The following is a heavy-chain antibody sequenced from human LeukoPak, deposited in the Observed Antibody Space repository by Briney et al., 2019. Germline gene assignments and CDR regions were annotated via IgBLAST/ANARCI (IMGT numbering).Heavy chain of an antibody. J-gene: IGHJ4*02. D-gene: IGHD3-16*02. CDR2: ISSSSGYI. Sequence: PGGSLRLSCAASGFTFSSYSMNWVRQAPGKGLEWVSSISSSSGYIYYADSVKGRFTSSRDNAKNSLYLQMNSLRAEDTAVYYCARANAVITNDYWGQGTLVTVSS. V-gene: IGHV3-21*01. CDR3: ARANAVITNDY. CDR1: GFTFSSYS.